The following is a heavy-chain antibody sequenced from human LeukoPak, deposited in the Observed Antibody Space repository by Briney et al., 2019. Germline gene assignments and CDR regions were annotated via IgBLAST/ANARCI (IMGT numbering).Heavy chain of an antibody. Sequence: KTGGSLRLSCAASGFTFSDYYMSWIRQAPGKGLEWVSSISKSGSTIYYADSVKGRFTISRDNAKNSLYLQMNSLRTEDTAVYYWAREGYQYCTTTDCALYGMDVWGQGTTVTVSS. CDR3: AREGYQYCTTTDCALYGMDV. J-gene: IGHJ6*02. CDR2: ISKSGSTI. V-gene: IGHV3-11*01. D-gene: IGHD2-8*01. CDR1: GFTFSDYY.